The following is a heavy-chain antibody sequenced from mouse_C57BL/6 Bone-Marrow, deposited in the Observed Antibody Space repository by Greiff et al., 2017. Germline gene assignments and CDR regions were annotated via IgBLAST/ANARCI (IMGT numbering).Heavy chain of an antibody. D-gene: IGHD2-4*01. J-gene: IGHJ2*01. CDR2: IYPGDGDT. CDR1: GYAFSSSW. Sequence: VMLVESGPELVKPGASVKISCKASGYAFSSSWMNWVKQRPGKGLEWIGRIYPGDGDTNYNGKFKGKATLTADKSSSTAYMQLSSLTSEDSAVYFCARSSIYYDYVYFDYWGQGTTLTVSS. V-gene: IGHV1-82*01. CDR3: ARSSIYYDYVYFDY.